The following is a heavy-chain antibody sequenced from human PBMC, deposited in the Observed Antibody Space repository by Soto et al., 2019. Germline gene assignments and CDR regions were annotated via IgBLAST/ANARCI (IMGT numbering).Heavy chain of an antibody. CDR2: IGVGGGDR. V-gene: IGHV3-23*01. J-gene: IGHJ4*02. D-gene: IGHD3-10*01. Sequence: EVQLLESGGGLVQPGGSLRLSCAASGFTFSSYAMSWVRQAPGKGLEWVSIIGVGGGDRYYPESVKGRFTISRDNSRDTLYLEMNSLRDEDTAVYYCARVRFGVLVWGQGTLVTVSS. CDR3: ARVRFGVLV. CDR1: GFTFSSYA.